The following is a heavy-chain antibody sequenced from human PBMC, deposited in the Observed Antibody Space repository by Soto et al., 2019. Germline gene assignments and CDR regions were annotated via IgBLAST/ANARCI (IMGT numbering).Heavy chain of an antibody. J-gene: IGHJ6*01. V-gene: IGHV2-5*02. CDR1: GFSLTNRGVG. CDR3: AHTSIVARPFVHYDYALDV. D-gene: IGHD6-6*01. CDR2: IYWDDDK. Sequence: QITLKESGPPLVKPTQTLTLTCNFSGFSLTNRGVGVGWIRQPPRKALEWLGIIYWDDDKRYRPSLNNRLTIYNVTSHDYVGLTRSRLDPVDTATSCCAHTSIVARPFVHYDYALDVRGQGTTVNVIS.